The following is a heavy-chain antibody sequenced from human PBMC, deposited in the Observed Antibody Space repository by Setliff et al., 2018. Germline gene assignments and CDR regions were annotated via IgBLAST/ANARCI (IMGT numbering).Heavy chain of an antibody. J-gene: IGHJ4*02. V-gene: IGHV4-31*03. CDR2: IYYSGST. CDR1: GGSISSGGYY. CDR3: ARVEGSSWKDRYFDY. Sequence: SETLSLTCTVSGGSISSGGYYWSWIRQHPGKGLEWIGYIYYSGSTYYNPSLKSRVTISVDTSKNQFSLKLSSVTAADTAVYYCARVEGSSWKDRYFDYWGQGTLVTVSS. D-gene: IGHD6-13*01.